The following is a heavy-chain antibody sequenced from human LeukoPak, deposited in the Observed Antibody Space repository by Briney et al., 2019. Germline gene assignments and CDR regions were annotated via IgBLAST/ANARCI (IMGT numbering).Heavy chain of an antibody. D-gene: IGHD6-19*01. CDR2: INHSGST. V-gene: IGHV4-34*01. Sequence: SETLSLTCTVPGGSIGSYYWSWIRQPPGKGLEWIGEINHSGSTNYNPSLKSRVTISVDTSKNQFSLKLSSVTAADTAVYYCARSSSGWYSDYWGQGTLVTVSS. CDR3: ARSSSGWYSDY. CDR1: GGSIGSYY. J-gene: IGHJ4*02.